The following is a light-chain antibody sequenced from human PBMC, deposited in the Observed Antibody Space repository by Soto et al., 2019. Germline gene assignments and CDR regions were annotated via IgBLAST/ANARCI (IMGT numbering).Light chain of an antibody. J-gene: IGKJ4*01. CDR3: QQRSNWPRT. CDR1: QSVSSY. Sequence: EIVLTQSPATLSLSPGERATLSCRASQSVSSYLAWYQQKPGRAPRLLIYDASNRATGIPARFSGSGSGTDFTLTISSLEPEDFAVYYCQQRSNWPRTFRGGTKVDIK. V-gene: IGKV3-11*01. CDR2: DAS.